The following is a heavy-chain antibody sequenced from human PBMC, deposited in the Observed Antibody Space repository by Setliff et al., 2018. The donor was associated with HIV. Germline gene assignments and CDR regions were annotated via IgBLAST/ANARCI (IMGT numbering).Heavy chain of an antibody. CDR2: FYETGYT. CDR3: ARVGSSSWPNYYFDY. V-gene: IGHV4-38-2*02. Sequence: PSETLSLTCTVSGDFISSDYYWGWIRQVPGKGLEWIGSFYETGYTYYNPSLKSRVIISLDTSKNHLSLKLTSVTAADTAIYSCARVGSSSWPNYYFDYWGPGTRVTFSS. J-gene: IGHJ4*02. CDR1: GDFISSDYY. D-gene: IGHD6-13*01.